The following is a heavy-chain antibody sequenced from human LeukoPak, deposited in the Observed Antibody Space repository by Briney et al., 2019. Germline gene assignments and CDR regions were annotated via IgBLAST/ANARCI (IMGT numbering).Heavy chain of an antibody. D-gene: IGHD3-3*01. Sequence: GGSLRLSCAASGFTFSSYSMNWVRQAPGKGLEWVSSIASSTSYIYYADSVKGRFTISRDNAKNSLYLQMNSLRAEDTAVYYCARGLLTIFGVVIIPRRDAFDIWGQGTMVTVSS. CDR1: GFTFSSYS. V-gene: IGHV3-21*01. J-gene: IGHJ3*02. CDR3: ARGLLTIFGVVIIPRRDAFDI. CDR2: IASSTSYI.